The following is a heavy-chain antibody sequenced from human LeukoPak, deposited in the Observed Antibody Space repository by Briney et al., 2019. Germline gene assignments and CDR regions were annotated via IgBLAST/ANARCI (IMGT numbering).Heavy chain of an antibody. V-gene: IGHV4-34*01. D-gene: IGHD2-21*02. Sequence: SETLSLTCAVYGGSFSGYYWSWIRQPPGKGLDWIGEINHSGSTNYNPSLKSRVTISVDTSKRQYSLKLSSVTAADTSVYYCARSKVPATGNWFDPWGQGTLVTVSS. CDR2: INHSGST. CDR1: GGSFSGYY. CDR3: ARSKVPATGNWFDP. J-gene: IGHJ5*02.